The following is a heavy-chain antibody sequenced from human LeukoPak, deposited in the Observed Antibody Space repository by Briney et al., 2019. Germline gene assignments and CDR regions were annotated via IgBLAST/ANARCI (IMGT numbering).Heavy chain of an antibody. CDR2: VYYSGST. V-gene: IGHV4-59*08. CDR1: GASIRSYF. J-gene: IGHJ4*02. CDR3: ARHFNVDPFDY. Sequence: SETLSLTCSVSGASIRSYFWSWIRQPPGKGLEWIGYVYYSGSTNYNPSLKSRLTISVDTSKNQVSLKLASVTAADTAMYYCARHFNVDPFDYWGQGTLVTVSS.